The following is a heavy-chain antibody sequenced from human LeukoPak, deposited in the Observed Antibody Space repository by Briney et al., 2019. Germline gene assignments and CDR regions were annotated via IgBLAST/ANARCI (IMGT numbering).Heavy chain of an antibody. Sequence: PSQTLSLTCAVSGGSISSGGYSWSWIRQPPGKGLEWIGYIYHSGSTYYNPSLKSRVTISVDRSKNQFSLKLSSVTAADTAVYYCARSTTVTTIFFDYWGQGTLVTVSS. D-gene: IGHD4-17*01. CDR2: IYHSGST. V-gene: IGHV4-30-2*01. J-gene: IGHJ4*02. CDR3: ARSTTVTTIFFDY. CDR1: GGSISSGGYS.